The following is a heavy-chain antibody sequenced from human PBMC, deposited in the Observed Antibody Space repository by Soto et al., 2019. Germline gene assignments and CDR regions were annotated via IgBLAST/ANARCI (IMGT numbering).Heavy chain of an antibody. V-gene: IGHV4-4*02. D-gene: IGHD1-7*01. Sequence: SETLSLTCAVSVGSISSSNWWSCVRQPPGKGLEWIGEIYHSGSTNYNPSLKSRVTISVDKSKNQFSLKLSSVTAADTAVYYCARIKSYGYNWNYVEDWFDPWGQGTLVTVSS. CDR3: ARIKSYGYNWNYVEDWFDP. J-gene: IGHJ5*02. CDR2: IYHSGST. CDR1: VGSISSSNW.